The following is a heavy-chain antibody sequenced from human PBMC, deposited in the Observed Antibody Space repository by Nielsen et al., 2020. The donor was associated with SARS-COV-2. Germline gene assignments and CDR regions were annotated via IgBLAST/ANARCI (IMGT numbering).Heavy chain of an antibody. J-gene: IGHJ5*02. D-gene: IGHD6-13*01. V-gene: IGHV4-31*02. CDR3: ARGTTAAGFNWFDP. CDR2: IYYSGST. Sequence: WIRQPPGRGLEWIGYIYYSGSTYYNPSLKSRVTISVDTSKNQFSLKLSSVTAADTAVYYCARGTTAAGFNWFDPWGQGTLVTVSS.